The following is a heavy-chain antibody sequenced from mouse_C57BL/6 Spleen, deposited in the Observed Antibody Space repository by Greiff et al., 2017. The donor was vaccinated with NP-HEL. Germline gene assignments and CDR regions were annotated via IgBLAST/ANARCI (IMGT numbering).Heavy chain of an antibody. V-gene: IGHV1-4*01. CDR1: GYTFTSYT. D-gene: IGHD2-5*01. CDR3: AKGDYYSNPYFDY. Sequence: VQLQQSGAELARPGASVKMSCKAAGYTFTSYTMHGGKQRPGQGREWIGYINPSSGYTKYNQKFKDKATLTADKSSSTAYMQLSSLTSEDSAVYYCAKGDYYSNPYFDYWGQGTTLTVSS. CDR2: INPSSGYT. J-gene: IGHJ2*01.